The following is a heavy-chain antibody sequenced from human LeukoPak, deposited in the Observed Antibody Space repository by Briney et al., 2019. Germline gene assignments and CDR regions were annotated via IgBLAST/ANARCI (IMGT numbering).Heavy chain of an antibody. CDR2: IYSGGST. Sequence: GGSLRLSCAASGFTVSSNYMSWVRQAPGKGLEWVSVIYSGGSTYYADSVKGRFTISRDNSKNTLYLQMNSLRAEDTAVYYCATPATVVTGHYYYGMDVWGQGTTVTVSS. CDR1: GFTVSSNY. D-gene: IGHD4-23*01. V-gene: IGHV3-53*01. CDR3: ATPATVVTGHYYYGMDV. J-gene: IGHJ6*02.